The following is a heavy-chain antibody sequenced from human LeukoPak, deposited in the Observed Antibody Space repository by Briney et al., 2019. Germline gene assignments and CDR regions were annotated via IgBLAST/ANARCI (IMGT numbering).Heavy chain of an antibody. V-gene: IGHV3-13*01. J-gene: IGHJ4*02. CDR3: VRQKKSHGNFDY. CDR1: GFTFSDHA. D-gene: IGHD1-26*01. Sequence: GGSLRLSCAASGFTFSDHAMHWVRQAPGKGLEWVSAVGIAADTFYPGSVKGRFTISRENAKNSLYPQMNSLRVEDTAVYYCVRQKKSHGNFDYWGQGTLVTVSS. CDR2: VGIAADT.